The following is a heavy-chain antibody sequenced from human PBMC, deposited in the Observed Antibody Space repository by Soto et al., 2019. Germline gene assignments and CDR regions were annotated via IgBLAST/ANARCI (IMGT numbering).Heavy chain of an antibody. Sequence: EVQLLESGGDFVQPGGSLRLSCAVSGVTFNKYARSWFRCLPGKGREWVSAITGSGGLAYYADSVKGRFSISRDNSKNILFLQMNRLKDEDSATYYCAKGDYGGNSPYWYFDLWGRGTLVIVSS. J-gene: IGHJ2*01. V-gene: IGHV3-23*01. CDR3: AKGDYGGNSPYWYFDL. CDR1: GVTFNKYA. CDR2: ITGSGGLA. D-gene: IGHD2-21*02.